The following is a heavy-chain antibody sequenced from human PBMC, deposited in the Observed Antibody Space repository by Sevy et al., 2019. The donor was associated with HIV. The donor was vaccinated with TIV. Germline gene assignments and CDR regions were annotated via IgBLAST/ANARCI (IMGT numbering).Heavy chain of an antibody. Sequence: GGSLRLSCAASGFSISGYGMHWVRQAPGKGLEWVAVIWYDGTNKEYADSVKGRFTISGDNSKNTLYLQMNSLRAEDTAVYSCAGEEIREAGIGYYLPSGGQGTLVTVSS. J-gene: IGHJ4*02. CDR3: AGEEIREAGIGYYLPS. D-gene: IGHD6-19*01. CDR1: GFSISGYG. V-gene: IGHV3-33*01. CDR2: IWYDGTNK.